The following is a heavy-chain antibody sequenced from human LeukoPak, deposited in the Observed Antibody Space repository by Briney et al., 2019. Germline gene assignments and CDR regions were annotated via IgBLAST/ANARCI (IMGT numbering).Heavy chain of an antibody. J-gene: IGHJ4*02. D-gene: IGHD4/OR15-4a*01. CDR2: ISGSGGST. CDR1: GFTVSSNY. CDR3: ALGVLTAAGANFDY. V-gene: IGHV3-23*01. Sequence: GGSLRLSCAASGFTVSSNYMSWVRQAPGKGLEWVSAISGSGGSTYYADSVKGRFTISRDNSKNTLYLQMNSLRAEDTAVYYCALGVLTAAGANFDYWGQGTLVTVSS.